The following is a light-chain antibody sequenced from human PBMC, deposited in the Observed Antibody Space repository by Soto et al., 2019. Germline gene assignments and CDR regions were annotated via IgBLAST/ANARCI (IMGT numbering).Light chain of an antibody. V-gene: IGKV3-11*01. J-gene: IGKJ4*01. Sequence: EIVLTQSPATLSLSPGERATLSCRASQSVTKSLAWYQQKPGQAPRLLIFATSHSAPDIPTRFSGSGSKTDFTHTISILEPEDFAVYYCQKRSDWPPSLTFGGGTKVEIK. CDR3: QKRSDWPPSLT. CDR1: QSVTKS. CDR2: ATS.